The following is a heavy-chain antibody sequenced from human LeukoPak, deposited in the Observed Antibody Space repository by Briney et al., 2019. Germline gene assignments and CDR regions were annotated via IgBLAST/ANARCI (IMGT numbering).Heavy chain of an antibody. J-gene: IGHJ4*02. D-gene: IGHD3-10*01. CDR1: GGSISSSSYY. CDR2: IYYSGNT. V-gene: IGHV4-39*07. CDR3: ARDGEDVDTFEY. Sequence: TSETLSLTCTVSGGSISSSSYYWGWIRQPPGKGLEWIGSIYYSGNTYYNPSLKSRVTISVDTSKNQFSLKVSSVTAADTAVYYCARDGEDVDTFEYWGQGTLVTVSS.